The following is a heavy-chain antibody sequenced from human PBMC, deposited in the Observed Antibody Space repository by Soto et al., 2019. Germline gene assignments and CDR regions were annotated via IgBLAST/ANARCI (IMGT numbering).Heavy chain of an antibody. J-gene: IGHJ4*02. CDR2: ISSSSSYI. Sequence: EVQLVESGGGLVKPGGSLRLSCAASGFTFSSYSMNWVRQAPGKGLEWVSSISSSSSYIYYADSVKGRFTISRDNAKNSLYLQMNSLRAEDTAVYYCASSPEILTGYADWGQGTLVTVSS. D-gene: IGHD3-9*01. CDR3: ASSPEILTGYAD. CDR1: GFTFSSYS. V-gene: IGHV3-21*01.